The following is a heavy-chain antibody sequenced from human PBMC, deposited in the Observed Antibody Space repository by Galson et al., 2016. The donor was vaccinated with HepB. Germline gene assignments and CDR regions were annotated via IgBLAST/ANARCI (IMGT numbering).Heavy chain of an antibody. Sequence: SLRLSCAASGFTLSHYAMDWVRQAPGKGLEWVSAITISGDYRYYADSVKGRFTISRDNSKNTLYLQMTSLRAEDTAVYYCAKDLIAVAGPYFDSWGQGTLVTVSS. J-gene: IGHJ4*02. CDR3: AKDLIAVAGPYFDS. D-gene: IGHD6-19*01. CDR2: ITISGDYR. V-gene: IGHV3-23*01. CDR1: GFTLSHYA.